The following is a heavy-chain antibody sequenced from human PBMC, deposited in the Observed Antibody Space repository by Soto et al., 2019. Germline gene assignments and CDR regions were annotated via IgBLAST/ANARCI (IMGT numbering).Heavy chain of an antibody. J-gene: IGHJ6*02. CDR3: ASGRAMDV. CDR2: ISYDGSNE. CDR1: GFSFSTYP. V-gene: IGHV3-30-3*01. Sequence: QVQLVESGGGVVQPGRSLRLSCAASGFSFSTYPTHWVRQAPGKGLEWLAVISYDGSNEYYADSVKGRFTISRDNSKNTLYLQMNSLRLEDTAVYYCASGRAMDVWGQGTTVTVSS.